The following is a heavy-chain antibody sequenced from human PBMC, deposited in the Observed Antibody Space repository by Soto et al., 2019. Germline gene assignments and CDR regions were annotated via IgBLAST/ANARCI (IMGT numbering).Heavy chain of an antibody. Sequence: QVQLVESGGGVVQPGRSLRLSCAASGFTFSSYGMHWVRQAPGKGLEWVAVIWYDGSNKYYADSVKGRFTISRDNSKNTLYLQMNSPRAEDTAVYYCARDRGGMGAQNWFDPWGQGTLVTVSS. V-gene: IGHV3-33*01. J-gene: IGHJ5*02. CDR1: GFTFSSYG. CDR3: ARDRGGMGAQNWFDP. CDR2: IWYDGSNK. D-gene: IGHD3-10*01.